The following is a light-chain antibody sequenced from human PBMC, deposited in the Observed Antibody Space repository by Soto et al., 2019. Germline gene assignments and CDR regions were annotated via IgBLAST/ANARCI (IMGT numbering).Light chain of an antibody. Sequence: EILLTQSPGTLSLSPGDSATLSCRASQRIRSTYLAWYQQKPGQAPRLLIYDASSRATGIPDRFSGSGSGTDFYLTISRPEPEDFAVYYCQQYDGSPLYTFGQGTKLEIK. CDR1: QRIRSTY. CDR2: DAS. V-gene: IGKV3-20*01. CDR3: QQYDGSPLYT. J-gene: IGKJ2*01.